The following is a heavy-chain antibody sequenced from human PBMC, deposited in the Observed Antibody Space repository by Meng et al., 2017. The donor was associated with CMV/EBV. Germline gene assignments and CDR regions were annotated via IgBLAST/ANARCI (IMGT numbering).Heavy chain of an antibody. J-gene: IGHJ4*02. CDR2: IRYDGSNK. V-gene: IGHV3-30*02. CDR3: ATYWSADY. CDR1: GFTFSSSN. Sequence: GESLKISCTASGFTFSSSNMHWVRQAPGKGLEWVAVIRYDGSNKYYADSVKGRFTISRDNSKNTLFVQMNSLRAEDTAMYYCATYWSADYWGQGTLVTVSS. D-gene: IGHD1-1*01.